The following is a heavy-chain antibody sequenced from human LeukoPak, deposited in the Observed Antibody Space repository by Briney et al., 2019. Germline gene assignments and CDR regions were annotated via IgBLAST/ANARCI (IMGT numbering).Heavy chain of an antibody. CDR3: ASTVVGATIISYYGMDV. J-gene: IGHJ6*02. CDR1: GGSFSGYY. V-gene: IGHV4-39*01. D-gene: IGHD1-26*01. Sequence: SETLSLTCAVYGGSFSGYYWGWIRQPPGKGLEWIGSIYYSGSTYYNPSLKSRVTISVDTSKNQFSLKLSSVTAADTAVYYCASTVVGATIISYYGMDVWGQGTTVTVSS. CDR2: IYYSGST.